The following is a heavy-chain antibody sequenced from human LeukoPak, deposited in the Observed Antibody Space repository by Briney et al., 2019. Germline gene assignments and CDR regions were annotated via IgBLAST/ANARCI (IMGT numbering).Heavy chain of an antibody. V-gene: IGHV4-34*01. J-gene: IGHJ4*02. D-gene: IGHD2-2*01. Sequence: PAETLSLTCAVYGGSFRGYYWSWIRQPPGKGLEWIGEINHSGSTNYNPSLKSRVTISLDTSMKKFSLKLNSVTAADTAVYYCASTERCSTTCPLDYWGQGALVTVSS. CDR2: INHSGST. CDR1: GGSFRGYY. CDR3: ASTERCSTTCPLDY.